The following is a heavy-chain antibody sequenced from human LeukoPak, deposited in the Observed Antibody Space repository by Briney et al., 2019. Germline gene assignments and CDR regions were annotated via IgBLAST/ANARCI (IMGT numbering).Heavy chain of an antibody. Sequence: GRSLRLSCAASGFTFSTHAMHWVRQAPGKGLEWVAVISYDEKNIYHGDSVKGRFTVSRDNTKNTLYLQMNSLRAEDTAIYYCAKDPGQAETAYWYFALWGRGTLVTVSS. J-gene: IGHJ2*01. CDR2: ISYDEKNI. V-gene: IGHV3-30*18. D-gene: IGHD2-15*01. CDR3: AKDPGQAETAYWYFAL. CDR1: GFTFSTHA.